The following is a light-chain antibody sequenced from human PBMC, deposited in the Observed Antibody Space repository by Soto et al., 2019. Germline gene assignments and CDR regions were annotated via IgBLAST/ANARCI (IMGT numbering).Light chain of an antibody. Sequence: QSALTQPASVSGSPGQSITIFCAGTMRDIGAYNLVSWYQQHPGRAPQLIIYEVRNRPSGSSFRFSGSKSGNTASLTISGLQAEDDADYYGSSFTSRSSLIFGGGTKLTVL. CDR2: EVR. V-gene: IGLV2-14*01. CDR3: SSFTSRSSLI. CDR1: MRDIGAYNL. J-gene: IGLJ2*01.